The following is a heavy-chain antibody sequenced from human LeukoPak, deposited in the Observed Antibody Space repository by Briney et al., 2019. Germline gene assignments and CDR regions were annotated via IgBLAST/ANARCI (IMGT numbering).Heavy chain of an antibody. CDR2: IHWNGGRT. J-gene: IGHJ6*03. D-gene: IGHD3-10*01. V-gene: IGHV3-20*04. Sequence: PGGPLRLSCAASGFTFDNYGINWVRQAPGKGLEWVSRIHWNGGRTGYANSVKVRFTISRDNSKNTLYLQMGSLRAEDMAVYYCARGSRITMPRGVTYYYYMDVWGKGTTVTVSS. CDR3: ARGSRITMPRGVTYYYYMDV. CDR1: GFTFDNYG.